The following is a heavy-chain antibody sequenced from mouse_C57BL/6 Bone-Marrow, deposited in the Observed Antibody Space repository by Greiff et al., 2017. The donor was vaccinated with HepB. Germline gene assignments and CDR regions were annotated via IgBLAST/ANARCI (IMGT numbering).Heavy chain of an antibody. CDR3: ARSELAWFAY. D-gene: IGHD4-1*01. Sequence: QVQLQQSGPELVKPGASVKISCKASGYAFSSSWMNWVKQRPGKGLEWIGRIYPGDGDTNYNGKFKGKATLTADKSSSTDYMQLSSLTSEDSAVYFCARSELAWFAYWGQGTLVTVSA. CDR2: IYPGDGDT. J-gene: IGHJ3*01. CDR1: GYAFSSSW. V-gene: IGHV1-82*01.